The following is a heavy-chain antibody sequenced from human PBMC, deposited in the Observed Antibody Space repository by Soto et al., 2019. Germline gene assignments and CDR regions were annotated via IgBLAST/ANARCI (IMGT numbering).Heavy chain of an antibody. CDR3: ARETPGKDHGDSGCFDP. V-gene: IGHV4-31*03. Sequence: SETLSLTCSFSGGSITSVGNYWSWLRHHPGKVLEWIGLIHYRGKAFYNPSLKSRVTISIDTSRNQFSLNVTSVTAADTAIYYCARETPGKDHGDSGCFDPWGHGTLVTVSS. J-gene: IGHJ5*02. CDR2: IHYRGKA. CDR1: GGSITSVGNY. D-gene: IGHD4-17*01.